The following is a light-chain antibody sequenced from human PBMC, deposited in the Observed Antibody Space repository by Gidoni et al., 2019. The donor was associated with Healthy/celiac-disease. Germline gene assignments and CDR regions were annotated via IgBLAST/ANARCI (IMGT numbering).Light chain of an antibody. V-gene: IGKV1-5*03. CDR3: QQYPWT. Sequence: DIQMTQSPSTLSASVGDRVTIPCRASQSISSWLAWYQRKPGKAPKLLIYKASSLESGVPSRFSGSGSGTEFTLTISSLQPDDFATYYCQQYPWTFGQGTKVEIK. J-gene: IGKJ1*01. CDR2: KAS. CDR1: QSISSW.